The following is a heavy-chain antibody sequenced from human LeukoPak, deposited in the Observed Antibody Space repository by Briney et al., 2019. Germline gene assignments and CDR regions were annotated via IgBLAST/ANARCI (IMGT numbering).Heavy chain of an antibody. CDR3: SKGITAFYFTSEY. J-gene: IGHJ4*02. D-gene: IGHD2-21*02. CDR1: GFTFRSSS. Sequence: PGGSLRLSCAASGFTFRSSSLSWVRQAPGTGLEWVSSLSGGDGRIFYADSVKGRFTISRDDSKNTLYLQMESLRAEDTAVYFCSKGITAFYFTSEYYGQGTLVTVSS. V-gene: IGHV3-23*01. CDR2: LSGGDGRI.